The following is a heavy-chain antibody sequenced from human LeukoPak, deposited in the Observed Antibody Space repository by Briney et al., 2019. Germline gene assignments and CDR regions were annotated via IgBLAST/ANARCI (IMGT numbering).Heavy chain of an antibody. CDR3: ARLLSLRGYSGHDSDFDY. J-gene: IGHJ4*02. V-gene: IGHV1-2*02. CDR2: INPNSGGT. Sequence: EASVKVSCKASGYTFTGYYTHWVRQAPGQGLEWMGWINPNSGGTNYAQKFQGRVTMTRDTSISTAYMELSRLRSDDTAVYYCARLLSLRGYSGHDSDFDYWGQGTLVTVSS. CDR1: GYTFTGYY. D-gene: IGHD5-12*01.